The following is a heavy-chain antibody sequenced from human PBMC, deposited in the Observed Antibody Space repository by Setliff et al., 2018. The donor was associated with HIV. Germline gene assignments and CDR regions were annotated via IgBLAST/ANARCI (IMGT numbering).Heavy chain of an antibody. CDR2: ISAYNGNT. CDR1: GYTFTSYG. CDR3: ARDVEHMMDV. J-gene: IGHJ6*02. V-gene: IGHV1-18*01. Sequence: GASVKVSCKASGYTFTSYGMSWVRQAPGQGLEWMGWISAYNGNTHYAQKLQGRVTMTTNTSTSTAYMELRSLRSDDTAVYYCARDVEHMMDVWGQGTTVTVSS.